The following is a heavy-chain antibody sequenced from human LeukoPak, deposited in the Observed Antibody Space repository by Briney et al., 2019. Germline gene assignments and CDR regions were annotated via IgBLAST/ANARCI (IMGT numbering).Heavy chain of an antibody. Sequence: SETLSLTCTVSGGSISSSDYLWGWIRQPPGRGLEWIGSINYRGSTYYNPSLKSRVTISVDTSKNQFSLNLNSVSAADTAMYYCARGGVRGLPHWFFDLWGRGTLVTVSS. V-gene: IGHV4-39*07. CDR2: INYRGST. CDR1: GGSISSSDYL. D-gene: IGHD3-10*01. CDR3: ARGGVRGLPHWFFDL. J-gene: IGHJ2*01.